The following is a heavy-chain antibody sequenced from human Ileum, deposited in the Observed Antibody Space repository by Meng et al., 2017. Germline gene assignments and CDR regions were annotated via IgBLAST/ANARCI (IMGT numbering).Heavy chain of an antibody. V-gene: IGHV3-23*04. CDR3: AKDYSSGWYDY. J-gene: IGHJ4*02. D-gene: IGHD6-19*01. CDR1: GFTLSNYA. Sequence: LVESGGGLLQHGGSWRLSCAASGFTLSNYAMSWVRQAPGKGLEWVSVISGGSARTDYADSVKGRFTISRDDSRNTLYLQMNSLRAEDTAIYYCAKDYSSGWYDYWGQGTLVTVSS. CDR2: ISGGSART.